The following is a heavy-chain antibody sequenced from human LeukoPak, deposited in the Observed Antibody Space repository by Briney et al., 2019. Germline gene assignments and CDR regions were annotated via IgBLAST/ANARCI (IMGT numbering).Heavy chain of an antibody. D-gene: IGHD5-18*01. V-gene: IGHV3-30*18. CDR2: ISYDGSNK. CDR3: ANVDTAMVYLN. Sequence: PGGSLRLSCAASGFTFSSYGMHWVRQAPGKGLEWVAVISYDGSNKYYADSVKGRFTISRDNSKNTLYLQMNSLRAEDTAVYYCANVDTAMVYLNWGQGTLVTVSS. J-gene: IGHJ4*02. CDR1: GFTFSSYG.